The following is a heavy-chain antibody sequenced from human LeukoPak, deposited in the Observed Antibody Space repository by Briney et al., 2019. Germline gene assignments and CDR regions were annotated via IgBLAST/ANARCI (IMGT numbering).Heavy chain of an antibody. CDR2: INPNSGGT. V-gene: IGHV1-2*02. D-gene: IGHD2-2*01. Sequence: GASVKVSCKASGYTFTGYYMHWVRQAPGQGLEWMGWINPNSGGTNYAQKFQGRVIMTRDTSISTAYMELSRLRSDDTAVYYCARGDIVVVPAMYYFDYWGQGTLVTVSS. CDR3: ARGDIVVVPAMYYFDY. J-gene: IGHJ4*02. CDR1: GYTFTGYY.